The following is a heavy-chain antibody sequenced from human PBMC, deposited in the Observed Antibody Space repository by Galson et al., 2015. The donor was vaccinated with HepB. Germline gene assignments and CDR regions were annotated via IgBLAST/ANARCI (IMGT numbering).Heavy chain of an antibody. CDR1: GLTFSNYT. V-gene: IGHV3-48*02. Sequence: LRLSCAASGLTFSNYTMNWVRQAPGKGLEWLSYISSTGSTIYYADSVKGRLPISRDNAKNSLFLQMNSLKDEDTAIYYCARVRFVAAKYWYFDLWGRGTLVTVSS. CDR2: ISSTGSTI. CDR3: ARVRFVAAKYWYFDL. J-gene: IGHJ2*01. D-gene: IGHD6-25*01.